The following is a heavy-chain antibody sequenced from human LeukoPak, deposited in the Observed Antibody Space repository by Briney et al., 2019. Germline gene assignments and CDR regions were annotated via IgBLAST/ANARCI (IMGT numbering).Heavy chain of an antibody. CDR2: INPSGGST. J-gene: IGHJ5*02. V-gene: IGHV1-46*01. D-gene: IGHD3-9*01. Sequence: ASVKVSCKASGYTFTSYYMHWVRQAPGQGLEWMGIINPSGGSTSYAQKFQGRVTMTRNTSISTAYMELSSLRSEDTAVYYCARGDDILTGYSLKFDPWGQGTLVTVSS. CDR3: ARGDDILTGYSLKFDP. CDR1: GYTFTSYY.